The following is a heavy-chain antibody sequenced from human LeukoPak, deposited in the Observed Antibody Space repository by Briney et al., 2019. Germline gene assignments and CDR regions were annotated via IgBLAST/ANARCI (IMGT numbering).Heavy chain of an antibody. J-gene: IGHJ4*02. CDR1: GGSISSSSYY. CDR3: ARVNSSGWHSGVY. CDR2: IYYSGST. D-gene: IGHD6-19*01. V-gene: IGHV4-39*01. Sequence: PSETLSLTCTVSGGSISSSSYYWGWIRQPPGKGLEWIGSIYYSGSTYYNPSLKSRVTISVDTSKNQFSLKLSSVTAADTAVHYCARVNSSGWHSGVYWGQGTLVTVSS.